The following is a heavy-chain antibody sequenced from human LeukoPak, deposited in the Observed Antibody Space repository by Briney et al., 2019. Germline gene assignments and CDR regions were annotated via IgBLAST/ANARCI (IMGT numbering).Heavy chain of an antibody. D-gene: IGHD4-17*01. V-gene: IGHV3-30*04. J-gene: IGHJ3*02. CDR2: ISYDGSNK. CDR1: GFTFSSYA. CDR3: ARGGGLIYGDYLENAFDI. Sequence: GRSLRLSCAASGFTFSSYAMHWVRQAPGKGLEWVAVISYDGSNKYYADSVKGRFTISRDNSKNTLYLQMNSLRAEDTAVYYCARGGGLIYGDYLENAFDIWGQGTMVTVSS.